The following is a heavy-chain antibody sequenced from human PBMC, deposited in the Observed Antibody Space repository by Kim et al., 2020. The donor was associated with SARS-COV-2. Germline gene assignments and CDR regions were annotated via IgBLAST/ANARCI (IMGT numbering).Heavy chain of an antibody. Sequence: GGSLRLSCAASGFTFSSYEMNWVRQAPGKGLEWVSYISSSGSTIYYADSVKGRFTISRDNAKNSLYLQMNSLRAEDTAVYYCARGGLISTTGMVAGTGVNAFDIWGQGTMVTVSS. CDR2: ISSSGSTI. CDR3: ARGGLISTTGMVAGTGVNAFDI. CDR1: GFTFSSYE. V-gene: IGHV3-48*03. J-gene: IGHJ3*02. D-gene: IGHD6-19*01.